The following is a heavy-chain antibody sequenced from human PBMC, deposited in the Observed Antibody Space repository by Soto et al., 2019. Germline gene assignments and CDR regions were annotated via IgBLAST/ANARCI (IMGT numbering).Heavy chain of an antibody. D-gene: IGHD5-12*01. CDR3: VKGAGWLQDVDY. V-gene: IGHV3-64D*08. Sequence: EVQLVESGGGLVQPGGSLRLSCSASGFTFNDNPMYWVLQAPGKGLEYVSLISANGGSTHYADSVKGRFSISRDNSENTLYPQMSSLRAEDTAVYYCVKGAGWLQDVDYWGQGTLVTVSS. J-gene: IGHJ4*02. CDR2: ISANGGST. CDR1: GFTFNDNP.